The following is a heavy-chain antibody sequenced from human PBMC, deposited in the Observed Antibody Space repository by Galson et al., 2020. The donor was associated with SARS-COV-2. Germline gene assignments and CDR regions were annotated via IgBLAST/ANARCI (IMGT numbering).Heavy chain of an antibody. J-gene: IGHJ4*02. CDR3: ARGRPTGLCDY. Sequence: TGGSLSLSCAASGFTVSSNYMSWVRQAPGKGLEWVSVIYSGGSTYYADSVKGRFTISRDNSKNTLYLQMNSLRAEDTAVYYCARGRPTGLCDYWGQGTLVTVSS. CDR2: IYSGGST. V-gene: IGHV3-66*01. CDR1: GFTVSSNY. D-gene: IGHD2-21*01.